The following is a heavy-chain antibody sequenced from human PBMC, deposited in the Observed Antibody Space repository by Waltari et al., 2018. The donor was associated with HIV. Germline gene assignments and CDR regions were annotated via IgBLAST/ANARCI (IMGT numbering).Heavy chain of an antibody. CDR3: ARGGFYGSGSKVN. Sequence: EVQLVESGGGLVQPGGSLRLSCAASGFTFSSYWMSWVLQAPGKGVGVVGKVKKDGGKKYYVDSVNVRCTITRDNAENSLYLQMNSLRAEDTVVYYCARGGFYGSGSKVNWGQGTLVTVSS. CDR2: VKKDGGKK. V-gene: IGHV3-7*04. D-gene: IGHD3-10*01. J-gene: IGHJ4*02. CDR1: GFTFSSYW.